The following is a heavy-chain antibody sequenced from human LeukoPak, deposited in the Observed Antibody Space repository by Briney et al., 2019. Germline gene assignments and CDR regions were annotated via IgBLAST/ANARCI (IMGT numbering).Heavy chain of an antibody. V-gene: IGHV4-39*01. Sequence: SETLSLTCSVSGGSISSSSYYWGWIRQPPGKGLEWIGTIYYSGTTYYNPSLKSRVTIFVDTSKKQFSLKLSSVTAADTAAYYCATISGSYPFYFDYWGQGTLVTVSS. CDR3: ATISGSYPFYFDY. CDR2: IYYSGTT. J-gene: IGHJ4*02. CDR1: GGSISSSSYY. D-gene: IGHD1-26*01.